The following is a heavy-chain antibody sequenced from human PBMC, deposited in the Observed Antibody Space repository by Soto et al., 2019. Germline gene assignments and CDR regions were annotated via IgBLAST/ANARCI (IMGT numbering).Heavy chain of an antibody. CDR1: GLTFSRHA. D-gene: IGHD6-25*01. V-gene: IGHV3-23*01. CDR3: AKKPSGFDS. J-gene: IGHJ5*01. Sequence: EVQLLESGGGLVQPGGSLRLSCAASGLTFSRHAMAWVRQAPGKGLEWLSSISESSSNTYYADSVKGRFTISKDNSKNMLDLQMSSLRDEDTAVYYCAKKPSGFDSWGQGTLVTVSS. CDR2: ISESSSNT.